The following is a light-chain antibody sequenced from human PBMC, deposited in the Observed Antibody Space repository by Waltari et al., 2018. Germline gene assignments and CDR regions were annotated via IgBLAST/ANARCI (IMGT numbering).Light chain of an antibody. J-gene: IGLJ2*01. Sequence: QSVLTQPPSVSGAPGQRVTISCTGNRFNIGADYDVPRYQQLPGTAPKLLIYGNSNGPSGVSDRFSGSRSGTSASLAITGLQADDEADYYCQSYDDTLRASVFGGGTKVTVL. V-gene: IGLV1-40*01. CDR1: RFNIGADYD. CDR2: GNS. CDR3: QSYDDTLRASV.